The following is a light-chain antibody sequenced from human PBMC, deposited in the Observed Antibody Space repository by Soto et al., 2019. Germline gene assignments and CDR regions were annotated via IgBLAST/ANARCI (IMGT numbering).Light chain of an antibody. V-gene: IGKV1-5*01. J-gene: IGKJ2*01. CDR3: QQYNSYPYT. CDR1: QSISGW. CDR2: DAS. Sequence: DIQITQSPSTLSASMEDTVSITCRASQSISGWMAWYQQKSGKVPKLLIFDASSLESGVPSRFSGSGSGTIFTLTISGLQPGDFATYYCQQYNSYPYTFGHGTKLEIK.